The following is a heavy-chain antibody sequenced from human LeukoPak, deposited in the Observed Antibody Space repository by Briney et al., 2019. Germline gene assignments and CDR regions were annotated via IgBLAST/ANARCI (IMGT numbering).Heavy chain of an antibody. CDR3: ARESGHIDF. CDR1: GFTVSSNY. J-gene: IGHJ4*02. D-gene: IGHD3-10*01. V-gene: IGHV3-7*01. Sequence: LPGGSLRLSCAASGFTVSSNYMNWVRQAPGKGLEWVANIKEDGSQKNYVDSVKGRCTISRDNAKNSLYLQMNTLRAEDTAVYYCARESGHIDFWGQGTLVTVSS. CDR2: IKEDGSQK.